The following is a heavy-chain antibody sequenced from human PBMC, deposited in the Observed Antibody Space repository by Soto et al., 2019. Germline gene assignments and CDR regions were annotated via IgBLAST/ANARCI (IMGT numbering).Heavy chain of an antibody. CDR1: GGSISSGDYY. V-gene: IGHV4-30-4*01. CDR2: IYYSGST. D-gene: IGHD3-22*01. Sequence: QVQLQESGPGLVKPSQPLSLTCTVSGGSISSGDYYWSWIRQPPGKGLEWIGYIYYSGSTYYNPSLKSRVTISVDTSKNQFSLKLSSVNAADTPVYYCARSYPAYYYDSSGYSNDAFDIWGQGTMVTVSS. J-gene: IGHJ3*02. CDR3: ARSYPAYYYDSSGYSNDAFDI.